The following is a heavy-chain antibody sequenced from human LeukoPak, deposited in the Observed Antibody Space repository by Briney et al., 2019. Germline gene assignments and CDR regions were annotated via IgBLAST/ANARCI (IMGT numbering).Heavy chain of an antibody. CDR2: ISGSGGST. CDR3: AKGWGAVAGTFYFDY. V-gene: IGHV3-23*01. D-gene: IGHD6-19*01. CDR1: GFTFSNHG. Sequence: PGGTLRLSCAASGFTFSNHGMSWVRQAPGKGLEWVSAISGSGGSTYYADSVKGRFTISRDNSKNTLYLQMNSLRAEDTAVYYCAKGWGAVAGTFYFDYWGQGTLVTVSS. J-gene: IGHJ4*02.